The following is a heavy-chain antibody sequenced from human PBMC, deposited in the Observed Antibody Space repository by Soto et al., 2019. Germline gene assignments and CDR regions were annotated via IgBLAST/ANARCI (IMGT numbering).Heavy chain of an antibody. CDR3: AGDWGDYYGSGSYLYYCDY. D-gene: IGHD3-10*01. Sequence: GGSLRLSCAASGFTFSSYAMSWVRQAPGKGLEWVSAISGSGGSTYYADSVKGRFTISRDNSKNTLYLQMNSLRAEDTAVYYCAGDWGDYYGSGSYLYYCDYWGQGNLVTVSS. J-gene: IGHJ4*02. CDR1: GFTFSSYA. CDR2: ISGSGGST. V-gene: IGHV3-23*01.